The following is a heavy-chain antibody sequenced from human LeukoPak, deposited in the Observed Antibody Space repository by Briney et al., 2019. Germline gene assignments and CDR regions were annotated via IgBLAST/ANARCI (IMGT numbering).Heavy chain of an antibody. J-gene: IGHJ1*01. Sequence: SVKVSCEGSGGTLSRYGIGWVRQAPGQGLEWMGGIIPKFGSTNYAQKFQDRLTLTTDESTSTAYMELSNLRSEDTAVYFCARDNIAASGVKYFQLWGPGTLVTISS. V-gene: IGHV1-69*05. CDR2: IIPKFGST. CDR3: ARDNIAASGVKYFQL. D-gene: IGHD6-13*01. CDR1: GGTLSRYG.